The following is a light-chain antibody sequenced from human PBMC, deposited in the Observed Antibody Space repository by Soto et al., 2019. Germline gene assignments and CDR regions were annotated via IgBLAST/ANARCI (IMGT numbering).Light chain of an antibody. CDR1: SNDIGNYNY. J-gene: IGLJ1*01. Sequence: QSVLTQPASVSGSPGQSITISCTGTSNDIGNYNYVSWYQQHPGKAPKVMIYEVSNRPSGISNRFSGSKSGNTASLTISGLLAEDEADYYCTSYTTISTLYVFGSGTKLTVL. CDR2: EVS. V-gene: IGLV2-14*01. CDR3: TSYTTISTLYV.